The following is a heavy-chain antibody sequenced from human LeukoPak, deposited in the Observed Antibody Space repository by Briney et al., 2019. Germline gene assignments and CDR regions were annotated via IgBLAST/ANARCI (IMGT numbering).Heavy chain of an antibody. D-gene: IGHD1-26*01. V-gene: IGHV1-2*02. CDR1: GYTFTDYY. CDR2: INSNNGGT. CDR3: ARVLAAPVSLYTGSAIDY. J-gene: IGHJ4*02. Sequence: ASVKVSFKASGYTFTDYYLHWVRQAPGQGLEWMGWINSNNGGTKYAQKFQGRVTMTRDTSVSTAYMELSSLRSDDTGVYFCARVLAAPVSLYTGSAIDYWGQGTLVTVSP.